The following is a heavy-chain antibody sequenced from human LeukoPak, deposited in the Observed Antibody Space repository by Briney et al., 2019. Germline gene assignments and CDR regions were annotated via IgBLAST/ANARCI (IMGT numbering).Heavy chain of an antibody. V-gene: IGHV3-23*01. CDR2: ISSSGGST. D-gene: IGHD3-22*01. Sequence: GGSLRLSCAASGFTFSSYAMHWVRQAPGKGLEWVSAISSSGGSTHYADSVKGRFTISRDNSKNTLYLQMNSLGAEDTAVYYCAKRYYYDNSGLWDYWGQGTLVTVSS. CDR3: AKRYYYDNSGLWDY. J-gene: IGHJ4*02. CDR1: GFTFSSYA.